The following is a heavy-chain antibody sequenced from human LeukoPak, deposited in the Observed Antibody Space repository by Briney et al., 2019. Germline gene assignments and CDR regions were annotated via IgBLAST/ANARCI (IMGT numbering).Heavy chain of an antibody. Sequence: GGSLRLSCAASGFTFSSYWMHWVRQVPGKGLDWVSRINEDGSITTHADSVRGRFTISRDNARDTLYLQMNSLRSEDTAVYYCARDLGGIAGSWGQGTLVTVSS. V-gene: IGHV3-74*01. CDR2: INEDGSIT. J-gene: IGHJ4*02. CDR3: ARDLGGIAGS. D-gene: IGHD1-26*01. CDR1: GFTFSSYW.